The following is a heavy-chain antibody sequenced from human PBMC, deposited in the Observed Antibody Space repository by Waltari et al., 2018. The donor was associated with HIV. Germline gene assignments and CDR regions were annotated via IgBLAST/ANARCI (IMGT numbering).Heavy chain of an antibody. D-gene: IGHD3-3*01. J-gene: IGHJ4*02. CDR3: ARQSYYDFWSGYYKGGIDY. Sequence: QVQLQQWGAGLLKPSETLSLTCAVYGGSFSGYYWSWIRQPPGKGLEWIGEINHSGSTNYNPSLKGRVTISVDTSKNQFSLKLSSVTAADTAVYYCARQSYYDFWSGYYKGGIDYWGQGTLVTVSS. CDR1: GGSFSGYY. CDR2: INHSGST. V-gene: IGHV4-34*01.